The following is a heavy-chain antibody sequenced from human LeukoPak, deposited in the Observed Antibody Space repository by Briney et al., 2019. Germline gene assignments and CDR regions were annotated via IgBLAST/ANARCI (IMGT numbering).Heavy chain of an antibody. CDR2: IYYSGST. D-gene: IGHD6-13*01. Sequence: SETLSLTCTVSGGSISSGDYYWSWIRQPPGKGLERIGYIYYSGSTYYNPSLKSRVTISVDTSKNQFSLKLSSVTAADTAVYYCAGDSDTGYSSTWGQGTLVTVSS. CDR3: AGDSDTGYSST. V-gene: IGHV4-30-4*01. CDR1: GGSISSGDYY. J-gene: IGHJ5*02.